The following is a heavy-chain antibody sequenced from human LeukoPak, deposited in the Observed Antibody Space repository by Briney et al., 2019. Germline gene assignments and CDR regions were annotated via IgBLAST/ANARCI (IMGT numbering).Heavy chain of an antibody. V-gene: IGHV3-23*01. D-gene: IGHD3-10*01. CDR1: GCTFSNYV. CDR3: ARDLAPITVVWEGWSRRERWDYNGLDV. J-gene: IGHJ6*02. Sequence: GGSLRLSCAASGCTFSNYVVRWVRQAPGRGLEWVSVISCSGGSTFYADSVKGRFTISRDNSKNTLYLQMNSLRAEDTAVYYCARDLAPITVVWEGWSRRERWDYNGLDVWGQGTTVTVSS. CDR2: ISCSGGST.